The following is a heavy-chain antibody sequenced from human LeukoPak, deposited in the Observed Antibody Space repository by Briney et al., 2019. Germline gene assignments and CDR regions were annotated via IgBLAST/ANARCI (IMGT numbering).Heavy chain of an antibody. Sequence: TGGSLRLSCAASGFTFSSYGMHWVRQAPGKGLEWVAVIWYDGSNKYYADSVKGRFTISRDNSKNTLYLQMNSLRAEDTAVYYCAREWSYDSSDYYYLWGQGTLVTVSS. CDR1: GFTFSSYG. CDR2: IWYDGSNK. D-gene: IGHD3-22*01. J-gene: IGHJ4*02. V-gene: IGHV3-33*01. CDR3: AREWSYDSSDYYYL.